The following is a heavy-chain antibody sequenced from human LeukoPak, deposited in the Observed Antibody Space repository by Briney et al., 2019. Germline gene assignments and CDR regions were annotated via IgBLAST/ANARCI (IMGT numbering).Heavy chain of an antibody. Sequence: SVKVSCKASGGTFSSYAISWVRQAPGQGLEWMGGIIPIFGTANYAQKFQGRVTITADESTSTAYMELSSLRSEDTAVYYCARDRTRVGYCSSTSCYWSLDYWGQGTLVTVSS. CDR1: GGTFSSYA. J-gene: IGHJ4*02. CDR3: ARDRTRVGYCSSTSCYWSLDY. V-gene: IGHV1-69*01. CDR2: IIPIFGTA. D-gene: IGHD2-2*01.